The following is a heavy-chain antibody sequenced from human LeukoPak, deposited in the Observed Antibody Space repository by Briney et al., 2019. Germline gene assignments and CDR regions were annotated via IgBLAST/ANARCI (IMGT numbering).Heavy chain of an antibody. CDR1: GESISGFY. D-gene: IGHD2-21*01. Sequence: SETLSLTCTVSGESISGFYWTWIRQPPGKGLEWIGYIYYSGSTNYNPSLKSRVTISEDTSKNQFSLKLSSVTAADTAVYYCARGVVIAPQTFDYWGQGTLVTVSS. V-gene: IGHV4-59*01. CDR2: IYYSGST. CDR3: ARGVVIAPQTFDY. J-gene: IGHJ4*02.